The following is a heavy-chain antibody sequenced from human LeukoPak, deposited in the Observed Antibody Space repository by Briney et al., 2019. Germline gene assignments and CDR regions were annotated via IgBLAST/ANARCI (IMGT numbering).Heavy chain of an antibody. V-gene: IGHV4-59*01. D-gene: IGHD3-22*01. CDR3: ARVPYDRSGYYYFDY. Sequence: SESLSLTCTVSGGSTSSFYWSWIRQPPGRGLEWTGYIYYSGSTNYNPSLKRRVTRSVGTSKNQFSLKLSSVTAADTAVYYCARVPYDRSGYYYFDYWGQGTLVSVSS. J-gene: IGHJ4*02. CDR2: IYYSGST. CDR1: GGSTSSFY.